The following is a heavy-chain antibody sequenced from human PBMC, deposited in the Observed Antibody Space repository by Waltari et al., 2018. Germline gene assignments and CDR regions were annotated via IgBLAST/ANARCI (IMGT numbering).Heavy chain of an antibody. Sequence: QVQLVESGGGVVQPGRSLRLSCAASGFTFSSYGMHWVRQAPGKGLEWVAVIWYDGSNKYYADSVKGRFTISRDKSKNTLYLQMNSLRAEDTAMYYCAKGAEYYYDSSGYSDFDIWGQGTMVTVCS. CDR3: AKGAEYYYDSSGYSDFDI. J-gene: IGHJ3*02. D-gene: IGHD3-22*01. CDR1: GFTFSSYG. V-gene: IGHV3-30*18. CDR2: IWYDGSNK.